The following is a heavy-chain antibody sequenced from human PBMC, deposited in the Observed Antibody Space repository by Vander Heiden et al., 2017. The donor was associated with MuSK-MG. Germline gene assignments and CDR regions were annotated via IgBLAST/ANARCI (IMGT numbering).Heavy chain of an antibody. CDR1: GFPFYNYG. CDR2: IRYDGLTE. CDR3: AQGRGDSSGYYYYMDV. J-gene: IGHJ6*03. V-gene: IGHV3-30*02. D-gene: IGHD3-22*01. Sequence: QVQLVASGGGVVQPGGSLRLSCAASGFPFYNYGIHWVRQAPGKGLQWVAFIRYDGLTEFYADSVKGRFTVSRDTSKNTLYLQMNSLRREDTAVYYCAQGRGDSSGYYYYMDVWGQGTTVTVSS.